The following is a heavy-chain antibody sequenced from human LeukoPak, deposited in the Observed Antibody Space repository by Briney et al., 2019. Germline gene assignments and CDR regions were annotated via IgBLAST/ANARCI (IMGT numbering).Heavy chain of an antibody. Sequence: SETLSLTCTVSGGSISSSSYYWGWIRQPPGRGLEWIGNIYYSGSTNYNPSLKSRVTISVDTSKNQFSLKLSSVTAADTAVYYCARVRTDIVVVPAATKRYWYFDLWGRGTLVTVSS. V-gene: IGHV4-39*07. CDR3: ARVRTDIVVVPAATKRYWYFDL. CDR1: GGSISSSSYY. D-gene: IGHD2-2*01. CDR2: IYYSGST. J-gene: IGHJ2*01.